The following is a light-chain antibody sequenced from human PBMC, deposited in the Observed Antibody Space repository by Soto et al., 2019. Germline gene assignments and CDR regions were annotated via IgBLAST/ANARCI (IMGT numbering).Light chain of an antibody. V-gene: IGLV2-14*01. J-gene: IGLJ3*02. CDR2: EVS. CDR3: TSYTTSSTHGV. Sequence: QSALTQPASVSGSPGQSITISCTGTSSDVGGYNYVSWYQQHPGKAPKLMIYEVSNRPSGVSNRFSGSESGNTASLTISGLQAEDEADYYCTSYTTSSTHGVFGGGTKLTVL. CDR1: SSDVGGYNY.